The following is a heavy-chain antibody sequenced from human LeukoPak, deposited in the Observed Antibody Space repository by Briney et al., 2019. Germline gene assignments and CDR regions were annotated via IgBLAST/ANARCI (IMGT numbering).Heavy chain of an antibody. V-gene: IGHV3-7*01. J-gene: IGHJ4*02. CDR2: IKQDGSEK. D-gene: IGHD3-22*01. CDR1: GFTLSSYW. CDR3: ARDSLTYYYDSSGPTDY. Sequence: GGSLRLSCAASGFTLSSYWMSWVRQAPGKGLEWVANIKQDGSEKYYVDSVKGRFTISRDNAKNSLYLQMNSLRAEDTAVYYRARDSLTYYYDSSGPTDYWGQGTLVTVSS.